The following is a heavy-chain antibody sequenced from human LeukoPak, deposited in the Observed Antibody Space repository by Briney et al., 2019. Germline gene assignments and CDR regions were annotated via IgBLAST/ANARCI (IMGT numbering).Heavy chain of an antibody. D-gene: IGHD2-2*01. CDR1: GFTFSDYN. V-gene: IGHV3-48*04. CDR3: SSSSSSIYYADSVKKRFIITRDNDKSTLYHQKNSRRGDDNAVVYCGRSKGWNDECDY. J-gene: IGHJ4*02. Sequence: QPGGSLRLSCAASGFTFSDYNMNWVRQAPGKGLEWVSYISSSSSTIYYADSVKGRFTISRDNAKSSLYLQMNSLRAEDTAVYYFSSSSSSIYYADSVKKRFIITRDNDKSTLYHQKNSRRGDDNAVVYCGRSKGWNDECDYWGQGTLVTVSS. CDR2: ISSSSSTI.